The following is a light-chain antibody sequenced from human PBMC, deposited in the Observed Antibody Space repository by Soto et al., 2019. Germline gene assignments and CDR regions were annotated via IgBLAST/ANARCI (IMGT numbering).Light chain of an antibody. CDR2: GAS. V-gene: IGKV3D-15*01. J-gene: IGKJ4*01. CDR1: ENIYSN. Sequence: EIVLTQSPATVSVSPGERATLSCRASENIYSNLAWYQQRPGQIPSLLIYGASIRAAGIPAEFSGTGSETEYTLTISSLQSEDFAFYYCQQYYRWPLTFGGGTKVDIK. CDR3: QQYYRWPLT.